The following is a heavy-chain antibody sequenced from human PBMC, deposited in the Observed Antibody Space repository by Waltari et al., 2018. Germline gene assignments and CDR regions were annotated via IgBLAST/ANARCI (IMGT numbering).Heavy chain of an antibody. CDR3: ASHYPGGYSALGAFDI. Sequence: QVQLQQWGAGLLKPSETLSLTCAVYGGSFSGYYWSWIRQPPGKGLEWIGEINHSVSTNYNPSLKSRVTISVDTSKNQFSLKLSSVTAADTAVYYCASHYPGGYSALGAFDIWGQGTMVTVSS. CDR2: INHSVST. CDR1: GGSFSGYY. J-gene: IGHJ3*02. V-gene: IGHV4-34*01. D-gene: IGHD5-18*01.